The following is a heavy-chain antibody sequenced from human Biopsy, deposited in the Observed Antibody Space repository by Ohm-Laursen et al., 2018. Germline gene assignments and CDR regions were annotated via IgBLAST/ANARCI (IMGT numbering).Heavy chain of an antibody. CDR2: ITQSGST. CDR1: GFTFSNYQ. Sequence: SLRLSCSAAGFTFSNYQMSWIRQPPGKGLEWIGDITQSGSTNYSPSLKSRVTISVDTAKKQFSLSLRSVTAADTAVYYCARVPLPGIGAAYQGRFLYGMDVWGQGTTVSVSS. V-gene: IGHV4-34*01. CDR3: ARVPLPGIGAAYQGRFLYGMDV. D-gene: IGHD6-13*01. J-gene: IGHJ6*02.